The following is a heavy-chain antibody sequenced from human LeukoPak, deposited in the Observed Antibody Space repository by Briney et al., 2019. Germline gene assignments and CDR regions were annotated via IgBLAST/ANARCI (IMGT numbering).Heavy chain of an antibody. CDR2: IFYSGTT. D-gene: IGHD3-16*01. J-gene: IGHJ3*02. Sequence: SETLSLTCTVPGDSISNNLYYWGWVRQPPGKGLEWLGTIFYSGTTYYNPSLKSRLTMSVDTSKNQFSLKLNSVAAADTAVYYCARHMAHQGGGPIWGQGTMVTVSS. CDR1: GDSISNNLYY. CDR3: ARHMAHQGGGPI. V-gene: IGHV4-39*01.